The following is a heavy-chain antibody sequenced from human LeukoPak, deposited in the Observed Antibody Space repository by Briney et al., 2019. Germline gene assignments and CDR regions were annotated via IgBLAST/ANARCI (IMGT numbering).Heavy chain of an antibody. CDR2: ISSSSSYI. D-gene: IGHD1-26*01. CDR1: GFTFSSYS. V-gene: IGHV3-21*04. J-gene: IGHJ4*02. Sequence: GGSLRLSCAASGFTFSSYSMNWVRQAPGKGLEWVSSISSSSSYIYYADSVKGRFTISRDNSKNTLHLQMNSLRAEDTAVYFCARVQESGSRSYGESDYWGQGTLVTVSS. CDR3: ARVQESGSRSYGESDY.